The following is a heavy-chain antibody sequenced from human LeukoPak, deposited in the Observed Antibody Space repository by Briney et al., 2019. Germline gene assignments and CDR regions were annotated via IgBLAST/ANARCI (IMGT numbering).Heavy chain of an antibody. Sequence: ASVKVSCKASGYTFTGYYMHWVRQAPGQGLEWMGWINPNSGGTNYAQKFQGRVTMTRDTSISTAYMELSRLRSDDTAVYYCARDRDDFGDYTGVYWGQGTLVTVSS. V-gene: IGHV1-2*02. CDR3: ARDRDDFGDYTGVY. CDR1: GYTFTGYY. J-gene: IGHJ4*02. D-gene: IGHD4-17*01. CDR2: INPNSGGT.